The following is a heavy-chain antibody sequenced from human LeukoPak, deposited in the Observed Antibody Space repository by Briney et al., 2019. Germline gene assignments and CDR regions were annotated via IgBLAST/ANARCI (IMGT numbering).Heavy chain of an antibody. D-gene: IGHD3-3*01. Sequence: GGSLRLSCAASGFTFSSYWMSWVRQAPGKGLEWVANIKQDGSEKYYVDSVKGRFTISRDNAKNSLYLQMNSLRAEDTAVYYCARGPTYYDFWSGYYMFYYYMDVWGKGTAVTVS. V-gene: IGHV3-7*01. J-gene: IGHJ6*03. CDR1: GFTFSSYW. CDR2: IKQDGSEK. CDR3: ARGPTYYDFWSGYYMFYYYMDV.